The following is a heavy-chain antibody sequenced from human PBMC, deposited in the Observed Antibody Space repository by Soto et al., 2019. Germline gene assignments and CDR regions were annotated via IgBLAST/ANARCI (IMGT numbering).Heavy chain of an antibody. V-gene: IGHV3-9*01. D-gene: IGHD1-26*01. CDR3: AKDTYIIVGGTHIDF. J-gene: IGHJ4*02. CDR1: GFTFDDYP. Sequence: EVHLVESGGGLVQPGRSLRLSCAASGFTFDDYPMHWVRQAPGKGLEWVSGISWNSDSTGYADSVKGRFTISRDNAKNSLFLQMNSLRAEDTALYFCAKDTYIIVGGTHIDFWGRGTLVSVSS. CDR2: ISWNSDST.